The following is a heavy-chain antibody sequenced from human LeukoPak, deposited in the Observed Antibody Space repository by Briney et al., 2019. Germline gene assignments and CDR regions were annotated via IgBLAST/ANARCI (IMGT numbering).Heavy chain of an antibody. CDR2: IYYSGST. V-gene: IGHV4-30-4*07. CDR3: ARETSGYSYGFYYMDV. D-gene: IGHD5-18*01. CDR1: GGSISSGGYS. J-gene: IGHJ6*03. Sequence: PSETLSLTCAVSGGSISSGGYSWSWIRQPPGKGLEWIGYIYYSGSTYYNPSLKSRVTISVDTSKNQFSLKLSSVAAADTAVYYCARETSGYSYGFYYMDVWGKGTTVTVSS.